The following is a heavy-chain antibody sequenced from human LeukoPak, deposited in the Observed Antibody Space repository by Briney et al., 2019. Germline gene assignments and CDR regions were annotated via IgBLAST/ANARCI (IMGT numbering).Heavy chain of an antibody. V-gene: IGHV1-18*04. CDR2: ISGSNGNT. J-gene: IGHJ6*02. CDR1: GYTFTTYG. Sequence: ASVKVSCKTSGYTFTTYGISWVRQAPGQGLEWMGWISGSNGNTNYAQKFQGRVTMTTDTSTSTASMELRSLRSDDTAVYYCAKIGSKAVTGTGWFDYYGMDVWGQGTTVTVSS. D-gene: IGHD6-19*01. CDR3: AKIGSKAVTGTGWFDYYGMDV.